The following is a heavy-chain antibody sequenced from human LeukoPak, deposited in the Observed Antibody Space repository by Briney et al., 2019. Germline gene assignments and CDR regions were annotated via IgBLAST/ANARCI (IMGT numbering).Heavy chain of an antibody. V-gene: IGHV1-69-2*01. CDR3: ATGLMYYYDSSGYPYYYYYMDV. CDR1: GYTFTDYY. J-gene: IGHJ6*03. D-gene: IGHD3-22*01. Sequence: ASVKVSCKVSGYTFTDYYMHWVQQAPGKGLEWMGLVDPEDGETICAEKFQGRVTITADTSTGTAYMELSSLRSEDTAVYYCATGLMYYYDSSGYPYYYYYMDVWGKGTTVTVSS. CDR2: VDPEDGET.